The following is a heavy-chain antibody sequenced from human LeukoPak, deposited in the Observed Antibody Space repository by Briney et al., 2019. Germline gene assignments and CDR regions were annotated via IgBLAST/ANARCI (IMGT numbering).Heavy chain of an antibody. CDR1: GGSFSGYY. D-gene: IGHD3-3*01. CDR3: AKGRSVLRQGASFDY. CDR2: INHSGST. J-gene: IGHJ4*02. V-gene: IGHV4-34*01. Sequence: SETLSLTCAVYGGSFSGYYWSWIRQPPGKGLEWIGEINHSGSTNYNPSLKSRVTISVDTSKNQFSLKLSSVTAADTAMYYCAKGRSVLRQGASFDYWGRGTLVTVSS.